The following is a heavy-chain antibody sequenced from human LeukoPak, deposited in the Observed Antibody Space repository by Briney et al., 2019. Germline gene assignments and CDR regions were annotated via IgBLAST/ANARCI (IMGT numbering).Heavy chain of an antibody. CDR1: GFTFSSYA. CDR2: ISYDGSNK. CDR3: ALVKGPAALYAFDI. D-gene: IGHD2-2*01. V-gene: IGHV3-30*04. Sequence: GRSLRLSCAASGFTFSSYAMHWVRQAPGKGLEWVAVISYDGSNKYYADSVKGRFTISRDNSKNTLYLQMNSLRAEDTAVYYCALVKGPAALYAFDIWGQGTMVTVSS. J-gene: IGHJ3*02.